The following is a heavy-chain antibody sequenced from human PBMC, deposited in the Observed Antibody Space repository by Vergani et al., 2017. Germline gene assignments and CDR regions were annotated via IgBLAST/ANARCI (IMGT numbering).Heavy chain of an antibody. CDR2: ISGSGGST. D-gene: IGHD2-15*01. V-gene: IGHV3-23*04. CDR3: AKDLCGSCYDYYFDY. J-gene: IGHJ4*02. CDR1: GFTFSSYS. Sequence: EVQLVESGGGLVKPGGSLRLSCAASGFTFSSYSMNWVRQAPGKGLEWVSAISGSGGSTYYADSVKGRFTISRDNSKNTLYLQMNSLRAEDTAVYYCAKDLCGSCYDYYFDYWGQGTLVTVSS.